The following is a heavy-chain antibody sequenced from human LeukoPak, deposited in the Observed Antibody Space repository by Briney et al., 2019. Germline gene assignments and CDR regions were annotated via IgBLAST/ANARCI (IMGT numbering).Heavy chain of an antibody. V-gene: IGHV3-21*01. J-gene: IGHJ6*02. Sequence: GGSLRLSCAASGFTFSSYSMNWVRQAPGKGLEWVSSISSSSSYIYHADSVKGRFTISRDNAKNSLYLQMNSLRAEDTAVYYCARASAGGSGMDVWGQGTTVTVSS. D-gene: IGHD4-23*01. CDR1: GFTFSSYS. CDR2: ISSSSSYI. CDR3: ARASAGGSGMDV.